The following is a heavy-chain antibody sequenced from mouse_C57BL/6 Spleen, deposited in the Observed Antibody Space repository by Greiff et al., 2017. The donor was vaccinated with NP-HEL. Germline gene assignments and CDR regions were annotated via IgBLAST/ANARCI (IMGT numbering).Heavy chain of an antibody. CDR1: GYTFTSYW. CDR3: ARWGLTGYCFDY. V-gene: IGHV1-61*01. CDR2: IYPSDSET. Sequence: QVQLQQPGAELVRPGSSVKLSCKASGYTFTSYWMDWVKQRPGQGLEWIGNIYPSDSETHYNQKFKDKATLTVDKSSSTAYMQLSSLTSEDSSVYYCARWGLTGYCFDYWGQGTTLTVSS. J-gene: IGHJ2*01. D-gene: IGHD4-1*01.